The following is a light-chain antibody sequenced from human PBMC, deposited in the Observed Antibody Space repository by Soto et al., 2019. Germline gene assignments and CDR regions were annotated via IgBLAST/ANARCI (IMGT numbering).Light chain of an antibody. V-gene: IGKV3-20*01. CDR1: QSVGGSS. Sequence: ETVFTPSPGTLSLSPGERATVSCRTSQSVGGSSLAWYQQRPGKAPRLLIYDTAKRATGIPDRFSGNGSGTDFTLTISRLEPEDFAVYYCQQYQNSPRTFGQGTKVDIK. CDR3: QQYQNSPRT. CDR2: DTA. J-gene: IGKJ1*01.